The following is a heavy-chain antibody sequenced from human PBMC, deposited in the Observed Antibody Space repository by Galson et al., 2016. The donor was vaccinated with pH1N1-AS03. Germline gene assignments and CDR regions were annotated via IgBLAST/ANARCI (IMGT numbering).Heavy chain of an antibody. V-gene: IGHV3-74*03. CDR1: GFIFSNYW. CDR3: SRDPRTAFDI. CDR2: INSDGSGT. J-gene: IGHJ3*02. Sequence: SLRLSCAASGFIFSNYWMTWLRQAPGKGLVWVSGINSDGSGTMYADSVKGRFTISRDNAKNTLYLQMNSLRAEDTAIYYCSRDPRTAFDIWGQGTTVTVSS.